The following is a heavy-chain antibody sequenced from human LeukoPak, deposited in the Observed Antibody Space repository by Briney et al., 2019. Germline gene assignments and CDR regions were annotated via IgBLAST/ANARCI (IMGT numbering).Heavy chain of an antibody. D-gene: IGHD4-11*01. CDR1: GGSISSGGYS. CDR2: IYYTGNT. Sequence: SETLSLTCAVSGGSISSGGYSWSWIRQPPGKGMEFIAYIYYTGNTYFNPSLRSRVTISVDTSKNQFSLKLSSVTAADTAVYYCARRPQSIRDYYYYYMDVWGKGTTVTISS. J-gene: IGHJ6*03. CDR3: ARRPQSIRDYYYYYMDV. V-gene: IGHV4-30-4*07.